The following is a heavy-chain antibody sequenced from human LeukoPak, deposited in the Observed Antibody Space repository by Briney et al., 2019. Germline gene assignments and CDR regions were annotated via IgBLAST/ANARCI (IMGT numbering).Heavy chain of an antibody. J-gene: IGHJ3*02. CDR2: IVVGSGNT. Sequence: ASVKVSCKASGFTFTSSAVQWVRQARGHRLEWIGWIVVGSGNTNYAQKFQERVTITRDMSTSTAYMELSSLRSEDTAVYYCAGYALGDAFDIWGQGTMVTVSS. CDR1: GFTFTSSA. V-gene: IGHV1-58*01. CDR3: AGYALGDAFDI. D-gene: IGHD2-15*01.